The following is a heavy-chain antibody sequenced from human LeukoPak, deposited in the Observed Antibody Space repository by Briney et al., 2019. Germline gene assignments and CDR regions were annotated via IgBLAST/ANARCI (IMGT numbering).Heavy chain of an antibody. Sequence: SETLSLTCAVYGGSFSGYYWSWIRQPPGKGLEWIGEINHSGSTNYNPSLKSRVTISVDTSKNQFSLKLSSVTAADTAVYYCASSFVEMANAFDIWGQGTMVTVSS. D-gene: IGHD5-24*01. V-gene: IGHV4-34*01. CDR2: INHSGST. CDR1: GGSFSGYY. CDR3: ASSFVEMANAFDI. J-gene: IGHJ3*02.